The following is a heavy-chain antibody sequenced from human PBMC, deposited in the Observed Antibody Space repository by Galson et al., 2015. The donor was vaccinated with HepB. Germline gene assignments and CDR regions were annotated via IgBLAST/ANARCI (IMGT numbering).Heavy chain of an antibody. D-gene: IGHD1-7*01. V-gene: IGHV3-69-1*01. CDR3: AKDQNYWGNFKY. Sequence: LRLSCAASGFTFSDYYMNWVRQAPGKGLEWVSSISSSSTIYYADSVKGRFTISRDNSKNTLDLQMNSLRAEDTAVYYCAKDQNYWGNFKYWGQGTLVTVSS. CDR2: ISSSSTI. J-gene: IGHJ4*02. CDR1: GFTFSDYY.